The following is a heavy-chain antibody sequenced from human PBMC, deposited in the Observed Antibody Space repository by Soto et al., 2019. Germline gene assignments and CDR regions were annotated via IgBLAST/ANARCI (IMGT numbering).Heavy chain of an antibody. CDR3: AKVKRNCSGGSCFDY. D-gene: IGHD2-15*01. V-gene: IGHV3-23*01. J-gene: IGHJ4*02. CDR2: ISGSGGST. CDR1: GFTFSSYA. Sequence: PGGSLRLSCAASGFTFSSYAMSWVRQAPGKGLEWVSAISGSGGSTYYADSVKGRFTISRDNSKNTLYLQMNSPRAEDTAVYYCAKVKRNCSGGSCFDYWGQGTLVTVSS.